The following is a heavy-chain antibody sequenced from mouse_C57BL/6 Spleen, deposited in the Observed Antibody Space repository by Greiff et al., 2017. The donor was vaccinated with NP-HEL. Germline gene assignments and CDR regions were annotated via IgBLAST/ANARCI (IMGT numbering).Heavy chain of an antibody. Sequence: VQLVESGPGLVQPSQSLSITCTVSGFSLTSYGVHWVRQSPGKGLEWLGVIWSGGSTDYNAAFISRLSISKDNSKSQVFFKMNSLQADDTAIYYCARMVTYAMDYWGQGTSVTVSS. CDR1: GFSLTSYG. V-gene: IGHV2-2*01. CDR3: ARMVTYAMDY. CDR2: IWSGGST. J-gene: IGHJ4*01. D-gene: IGHD2-3*01.